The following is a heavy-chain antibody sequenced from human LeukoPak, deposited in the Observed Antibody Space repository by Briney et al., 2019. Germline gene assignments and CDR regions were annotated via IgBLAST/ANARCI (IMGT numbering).Heavy chain of an antibody. CDR2: IYSSGST. J-gene: IGHJ4*02. V-gene: IGHV4-61*09. D-gene: IGHD6-13*01. Sequence: PSQTLSLTCTVSGFSMSSGSYYWTWIRQPAGKGLEWIGHIYSSGSTNYNPSLNRRVTMSVATSKNQFSLKLTSVTAADPAVYSCARGSCSWYGGFDYWGQGTPVTVSS. CDR3: ARGSCSWYGGFDY. CDR1: GFSMSSGSYY.